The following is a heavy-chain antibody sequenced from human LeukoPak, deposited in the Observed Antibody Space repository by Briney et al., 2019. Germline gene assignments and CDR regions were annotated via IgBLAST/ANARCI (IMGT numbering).Heavy chain of an antibody. Sequence: GGSLRLSCAASGFTFSSYSMNWVRQAPGKGLEWVSYISSSSSTIYYADSVKGRFTISRDNAKNSLYLQMNSLRAEDTAVYYCARIFYQYGLDVWGQGTTVTVSS. CDR3: ARIFYQYGLDV. CDR1: GFTFSSYS. V-gene: IGHV3-48*04. J-gene: IGHJ6*02. CDR2: ISSSSSTI. D-gene: IGHD2-15*01.